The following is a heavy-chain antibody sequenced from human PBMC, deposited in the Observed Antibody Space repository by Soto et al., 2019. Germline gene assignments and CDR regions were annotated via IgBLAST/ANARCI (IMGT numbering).Heavy chain of an antibody. CDR3: ARDRSGYGDRYYYYGMDV. V-gene: IGHV1-69*13. D-gene: IGHD4-17*01. J-gene: IGHJ6*02. CDR1: GGTFSSYA. Sequence: ASVKVSCKASGGTFSSYAISWVRQAPGQGLEWMGGIIPIFGTANYAQKFQGRVTITADESTSTAYMELSSLRSEDTAVYYCARDRSGYGDRYYYYGMDVWGQGTTVTVSS. CDR2: IIPIFGTA.